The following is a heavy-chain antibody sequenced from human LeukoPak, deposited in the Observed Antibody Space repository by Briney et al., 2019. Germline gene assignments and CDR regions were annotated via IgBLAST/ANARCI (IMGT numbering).Heavy chain of an antibody. V-gene: IGHV1-2*02. J-gene: IGHJ4*02. Sequence: ASVKVSCTASGYTFTSYDINWVRQAPGQGLEWMGWINPNSGGTNYAQKFQGRVTMTRDTSISTAYMELSRLRSDDTAVYYCARHAVVTPFDYWGQGTLVTVSS. D-gene: IGHD4-23*01. CDR1: GYTFTSYD. CDR3: ARHAVVTPFDY. CDR2: INPNSGGT.